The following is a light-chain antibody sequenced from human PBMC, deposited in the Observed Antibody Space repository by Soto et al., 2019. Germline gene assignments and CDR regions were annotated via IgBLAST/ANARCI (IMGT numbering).Light chain of an antibody. CDR3: QQRSNWADLT. Sequence: EIVLTQSPATLSLSPGERATLSCRASQSVSSYLAWYQQKPGQAPRLLIYDASNRATGIPARFSGSGSGTDFTLTISSLEPEDFAVYYCQQRSNWADLTFGGGTKVEIK. CDR1: QSVSSY. J-gene: IGKJ4*01. CDR2: DAS. V-gene: IGKV3-11*01.